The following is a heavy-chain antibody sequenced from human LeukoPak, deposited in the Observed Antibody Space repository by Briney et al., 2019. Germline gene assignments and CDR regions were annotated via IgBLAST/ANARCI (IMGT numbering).Heavy chain of an antibody. CDR1: GFTFNSYW. V-gene: IGHV3-7*03. Sequence: GGYLRLSGAASGFTFNSYWMNWVRQAPGKGLEWVANIKRDGSEKYYVDSVKGRFTISRDNAKNSLDLQMNSLRVEDTAVYYCARLGPASSGWPESFDYWGQGTLVTVSS. J-gene: IGHJ4*02. CDR2: IKRDGSEK. CDR3: ARLGPASSGWPESFDY. D-gene: IGHD6-19*01.